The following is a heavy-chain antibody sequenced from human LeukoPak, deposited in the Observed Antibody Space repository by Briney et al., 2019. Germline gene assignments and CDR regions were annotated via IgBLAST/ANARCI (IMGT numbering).Heavy chain of an antibody. D-gene: IGHD3-22*01. V-gene: IGHV3-23*01. Sequence: QPGGSLRLSCVVSGFTFSSYGMGWVRQDPGKGLEWVSGISGSGGYTYYADSVKGRFTISRDNSKNTLYLQMNSLRAEDTAVYYCAKTSYYYDRSGYYAFDIWGQGTMVTVSS. J-gene: IGHJ3*02. CDR3: AKTSYYYDRSGYYAFDI. CDR2: ISGSGGYT. CDR1: GFTFSSYG.